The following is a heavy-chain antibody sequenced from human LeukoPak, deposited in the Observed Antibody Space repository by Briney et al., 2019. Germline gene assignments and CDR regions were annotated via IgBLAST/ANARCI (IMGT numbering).Heavy chain of an antibody. V-gene: IGHV3-74*01. CDR1: GFTFSSYS. CDR3: ARDLTGSIDY. J-gene: IGHJ4*02. D-gene: IGHD3-9*01. Sequence: PGGSLRLSCAASGFTFSSYSMNWVRQAQGKGLVWVSLINSDGSTTRDADSVKGRFTISRDNAKNTLYLQMNSLRAEDTAVYYCARDLTGSIDYWGQGTLVTVSS. CDR2: INSDGSTT.